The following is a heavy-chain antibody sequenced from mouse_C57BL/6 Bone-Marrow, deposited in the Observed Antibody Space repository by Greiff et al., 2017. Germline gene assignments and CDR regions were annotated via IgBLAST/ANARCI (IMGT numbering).Heavy chain of an antibody. CDR3: ARGYGSSYHFDY. V-gene: IGHV1-61*01. J-gene: IGHJ2*01. CDR2: IYPSDSET. CDR1: GYTFTSYW. D-gene: IGHD1-1*01. Sequence: VQLQQPGAELVRPGSSVKLSCKASGYTFTSYWMDWVKQRPGQGLEWIGYIYPSDSETHYNQKFKDKATLTVDKSSSTAYMQLSSLTSEDSAVYYCARGYGSSYHFDYWGQGTTLTVSS.